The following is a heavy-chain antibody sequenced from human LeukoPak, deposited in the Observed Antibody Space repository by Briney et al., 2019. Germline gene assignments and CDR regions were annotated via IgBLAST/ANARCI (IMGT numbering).Heavy chain of an antibody. D-gene: IGHD3-16*02. CDR2: ILSTTDTI. J-gene: IGHJ6*03. CDR3: ARVEGYRGGYMDV. V-gene: IGHV3-48*01. CDR1: GFTFSTYP. Sequence: GGSLRLSCTASGFTFSTYPMNWVRQAPGKGLEWVSHILSTTDTIYYAESVKGRFTISRDNAKNSLYLQMNSLRAEDTAVYYCARVEGYRGGYMDVWGKGTTVTVSS.